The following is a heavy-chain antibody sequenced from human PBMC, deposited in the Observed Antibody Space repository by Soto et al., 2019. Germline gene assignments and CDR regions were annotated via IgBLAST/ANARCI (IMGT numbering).Heavy chain of an antibody. V-gene: IGHV1-18*04. Sequence: ASVKVSCKASGYTFTSYGISWVRQAPGQGLEWMGWISAYNGNTNYAQKLQGRVTMTTDTSTSTAYMELRSLRSDDTAVYYCAKDSWGSSSLGVLGSFYYYYGMDVWGQGTTVTVSS. D-gene: IGHD6-6*01. CDR2: ISAYNGNT. J-gene: IGHJ6*02. CDR3: AKDSWGSSSLGVLGSFYYYYGMDV. CDR1: GYTFTSYG.